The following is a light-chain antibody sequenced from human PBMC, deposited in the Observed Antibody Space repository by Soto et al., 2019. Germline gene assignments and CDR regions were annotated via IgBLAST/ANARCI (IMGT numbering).Light chain of an antibody. V-gene: IGLV2-14*01. CDR3: SSFTSKSSLI. Sequence: QSALTQPASVSGSPGQSITISCAGTMRDVGGYNLVSWYQQHPGRAPQLILYEVRNRPSGISFCFSGSKSGNTASLTISGLQAEDEADYYCSSFTSKSSLIFGGGTKVTVL. CDR1: MRDVGGYNL. J-gene: IGLJ2*01. CDR2: EVR.